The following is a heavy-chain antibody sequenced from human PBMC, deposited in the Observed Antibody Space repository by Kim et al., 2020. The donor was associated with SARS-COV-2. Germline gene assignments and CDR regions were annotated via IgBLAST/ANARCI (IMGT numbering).Heavy chain of an antibody. CDR2: INSDGSST. CDR3: ARGDVRLVGATFWHVGFAY. Sequence: GGSLRLSCAASGFTFSSYCMHWVRQAPGKGLVWVSRINSDGSSTSYADSVKGRFTISRDNAKNTLYLQMNSLRAEDTAVYYCARGDVRLVGATFWHVGFAYWGQGTLVTVSS. V-gene: IGHV3-74*01. CDR1: GFTFSSYC. J-gene: IGHJ4*02. D-gene: IGHD1-26*01.